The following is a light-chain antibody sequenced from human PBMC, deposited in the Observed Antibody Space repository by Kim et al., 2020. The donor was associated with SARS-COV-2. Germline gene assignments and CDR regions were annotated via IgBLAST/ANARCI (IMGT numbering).Light chain of an antibody. Sequence: GQSIAISSTGTSSDVGCYNYVSWYQQHPGKAPKLMIYDVSNRPSGVSNRFSGSKSGNTASLTISGLQAEDEADYYCSSYTSSSTRVFGGGTQLTVL. CDR2: DVS. CDR3: SSYTSSSTRV. V-gene: IGLV2-14*03. CDR1: SSDVGCYNY. J-gene: IGLJ3*02.